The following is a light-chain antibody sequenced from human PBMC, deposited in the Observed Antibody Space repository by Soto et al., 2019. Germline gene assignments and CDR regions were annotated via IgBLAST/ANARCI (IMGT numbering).Light chain of an antibody. CDR3: SSYTTSNTRQIV. J-gene: IGLJ1*01. CDR1: SSDVGGYNY. CDR2: DVS. V-gene: IGLV2-14*01. Sequence: QSALTQPASVSGSPGQSITISCTGTSSDVGGYNYVSWYQQHPGKATKFMIYDVSNRPSGVSNRLSGSKSGNTASLTISGLQAEDEADYYCSSYTTSNTRQIVFGTGTKVTVL.